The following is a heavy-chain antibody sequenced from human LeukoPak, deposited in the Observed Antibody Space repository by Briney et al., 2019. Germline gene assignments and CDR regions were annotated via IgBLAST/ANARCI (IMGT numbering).Heavy chain of an antibody. Sequence: GGSLRLSCAASGFTFSSYWMSWVRQAPGKGLEWVANIQQDGTEKYYVDSVKGRFTISRDNAKTSLYLQMNSLRVEDTAVYYCAKVAKYYYGSETYYFFEHWGQGTPVTASS. V-gene: IGHV3-7*01. CDR3: AKVAKYYYGSETYYFFEH. CDR2: IQQDGTEK. J-gene: IGHJ4*02. D-gene: IGHD3-10*01. CDR1: GFTFSSYW.